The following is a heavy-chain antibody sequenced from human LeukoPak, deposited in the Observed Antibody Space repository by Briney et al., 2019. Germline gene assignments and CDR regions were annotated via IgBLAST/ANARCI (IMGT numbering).Heavy chain of an antibody. D-gene: IGHD3-10*01. CDR3: AKLYYYSSGSHPPDAFDI. J-gene: IGHJ3*02. Sequence: GGSLRLSCAASGFTVSSNYMSWVRQAPGKGLEWVSVIYSGGSTYYADSVKGRFTISRDNSKNTLYLQMNSLRAEDTAVYYCAKLYYYSSGSHPPDAFDIWGQGTMVTVSS. V-gene: IGHV3-66*01. CDR1: GFTVSSNY. CDR2: IYSGGST.